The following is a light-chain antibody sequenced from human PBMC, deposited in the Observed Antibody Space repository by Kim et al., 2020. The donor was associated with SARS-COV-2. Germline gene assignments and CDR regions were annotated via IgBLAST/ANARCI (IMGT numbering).Light chain of an antibody. Sequence: LTQPHSVSESPGKTVTISCTRSSGSIAINYVQWYQQRPGSSPTTLIFKDNQRPSGVPDRFSGSIDTSSNSASLTISGLKTEDEADYYCQSYDGTNRVFGGGTQLTVL. CDR3: QSYDGTNRV. V-gene: IGLV6-57*01. J-gene: IGLJ3*02. CDR2: KDN. CDR1: SGSIAINY.